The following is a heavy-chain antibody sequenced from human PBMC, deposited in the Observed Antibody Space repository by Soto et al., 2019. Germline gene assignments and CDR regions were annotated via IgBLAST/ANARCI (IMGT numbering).Heavy chain of an antibody. CDR2: ISGSGGDT. Sequence: GVSIRHPCVAVGFNFSNYGVSWIRQAQGKGLEWVSGISGSGGDTRYADSVKGRFARSRDNSKNTLFLQMSSLRAEDTAVYYCAKLQEASGLLPSYIDYWGQGTLVTVSS. V-gene: IGHV3-23*01. CDR1: GFNFSNYG. CDR3: AKLQEASGLLPSYIDY. D-gene: IGHD2-15*01. J-gene: IGHJ4*02.